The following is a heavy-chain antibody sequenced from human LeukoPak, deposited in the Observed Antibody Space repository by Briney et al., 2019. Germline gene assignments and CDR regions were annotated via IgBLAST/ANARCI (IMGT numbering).Heavy chain of an antibody. CDR2: IYPGDSDT. CDR3: ARLRGYYYDSSGSLDY. Sequence: GESLKISCQGSGYSFTSYWIGWVRQMPGKGLEWMGIIYPGDSDTRYSPSFQGQVTISADKSISTAYLQWSSLKASDTAMYYCARLRGYYYDSSGSLDYWGLGTLVTVSS. V-gene: IGHV5-51*01. CDR1: GYSFTSYW. J-gene: IGHJ4*02. D-gene: IGHD3-22*01.